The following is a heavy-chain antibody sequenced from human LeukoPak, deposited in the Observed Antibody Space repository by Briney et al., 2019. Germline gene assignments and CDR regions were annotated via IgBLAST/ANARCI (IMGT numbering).Heavy chain of an antibody. V-gene: IGHV1-2*02. CDR2: INPNSGAT. J-gene: IGHJ4*02. D-gene: IGHD3-10*01. CDR3: ARGRFGESTRY. CDR1: GYTFTDYY. Sequence: GASVKVSCKASGYTFTDYYMHWVRQAPGQGLEWMGWINPNSGATNYAQKFQGRVTMTRDTSISTAYMELSRLRSDDTAVYYCARGRFGESTRYWGQGTLVTVSS.